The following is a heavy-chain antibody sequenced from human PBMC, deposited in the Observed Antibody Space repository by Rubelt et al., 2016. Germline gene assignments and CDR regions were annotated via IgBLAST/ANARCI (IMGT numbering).Heavy chain of an antibody. D-gene: IGHD3-10*01. J-gene: IGHJ4*02. V-gene: IGHV3-33*01. CDR3: ARFYYGSGSYVFDY. CDR1: GFTFSSYG. CDR2: IWYDGSNK. Sequence: GGGVVQPGRSLRLSCAASGFTFSSYGMHWVRQAPGKGLEWVAVIWYDGSNKYYGDSGKGRFTISRDNSKNTVYLQMNSLRAEDTAVYYCARFYYGSGSYVFDYWGQGTLVTVSS.